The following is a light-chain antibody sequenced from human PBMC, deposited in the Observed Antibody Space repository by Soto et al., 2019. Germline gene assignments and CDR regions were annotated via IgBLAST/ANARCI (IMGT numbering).Light chain of an antibody. CDR2: EVS. CDR3: SSNTSSSTRV. V-gene: IGLV2-14*03. Sequence: QSALTQPASVSGSPGQSITISCTGTSSDVGAYDYVSWYQQHPDKAPKLMIYEVSHRPSGVSNRFYGSKSVNTSTLTVSGLQAEDEADSYCSSNTSSSTRVFGTGTKLTAL. J-gene: IGLJ1*01. CDR1: SSDVGAYDY.